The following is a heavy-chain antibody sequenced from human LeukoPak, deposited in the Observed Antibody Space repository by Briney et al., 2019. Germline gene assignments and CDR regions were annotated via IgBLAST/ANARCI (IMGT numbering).Heavy chain of an antibody. D-gene: IGHD4-17*01. CDR2: FDPEDGET. CDR1: GGTFSSYA. Sequence: GASVKVSCKASGGTFSSYAISWVRQAPGKGLEWMGGFDPEDGETIYAQKFQGRVTMTEDTSTDTAYMELSSLRSEDTAVYYCATVVRGYGDYSYFDYWGQGTLVTVSS. J-gene: IGHJ4*02. V-gene: IGHV1-24*01. CDR3: ATVVRGYGDYSYFDY.